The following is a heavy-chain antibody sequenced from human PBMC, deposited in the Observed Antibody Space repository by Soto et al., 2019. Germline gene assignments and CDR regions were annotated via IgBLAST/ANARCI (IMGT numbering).Heavy chain of an antibody. D-gene: IGHD3-3*01. CDR2: VYYSGRT. CDR1: GGSINSGDYY. Sequence: TLSLTCPGSGGSINSGDYYGSWIRQTPGKGLEWIGYVYYSGRTYYNPSLKSRLSMTIDTSKKQFSLKLDSVTAADTAVYHCAREVDSSSIFGVVTNTFDPWGLGTLVTVSS. V-gene: IGHV4-30-4*01. CDR3: AREVDSSSIFGVVTNTFDP. J-gene: IGHJ5*02.